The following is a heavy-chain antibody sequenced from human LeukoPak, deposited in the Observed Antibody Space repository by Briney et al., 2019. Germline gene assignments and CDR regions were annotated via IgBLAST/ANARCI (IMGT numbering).Heavy chain of an antibody. J-gene: IGHJ4*02. CDR2: INPNSGGT. CDR1: GYTFTGYY. Sequence: ASVKVSCKASGYTFTGYYMHWVRQALGQGLEWMGWINPNSGGTNYAQKFKGRVTMTRDTSISTAYMEMSRLRSDDTAVYYCAASLFAGQIDYWGQGTLVTVSS. D-gene: IGHD1-14*01. V-gene: IGHV1-2*02. CDR3: AASLFAGQIDY.